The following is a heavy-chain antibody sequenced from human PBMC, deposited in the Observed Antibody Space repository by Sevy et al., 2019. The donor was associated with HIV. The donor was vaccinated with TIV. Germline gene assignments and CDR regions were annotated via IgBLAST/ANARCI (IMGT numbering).Heavy chain of an antibody. J-gene: IGHJ4*02. CDR3: AKRPYYYYNSDGHLVSSTDEADY. V-gene: IGHV3-23*01. CDR2: ISGGGDGT. CDR1: GFTFNIYA. Sequence: GGSLRLSCAVSGFTFNIYAMSWVRQAPGKGLEWLSAISGGGDGTYYADSVKGRFTISGDNSRNTLYLQLNSLRAEDTAVYYCAKRPYYYYNSDGHLVSSTDEADYWGQGTLVTVSS. D-gene: IGHD3-22*01.